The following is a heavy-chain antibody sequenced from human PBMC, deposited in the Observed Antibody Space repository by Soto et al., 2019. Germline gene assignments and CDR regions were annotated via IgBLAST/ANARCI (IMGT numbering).Heavy chain of an antibody. CDR1: GFTFSSYG. CDR3: ARVLAARPSSPSHYYYYGMDV. CDR2: IWYDGSNK. V-gene: IGHV3-33*01. D-gene: IGHD6-6*01. Sequence: GGSLRLSCAASGFTFSSYGMHWVRQAPGKGLEWVAVIWYDGSNKYYADSVKGRFTISRDNSKNTLYLQMNSLRAEDTAVYYCARVLAARPSSPSHYYYYGMDVWGQGTTVTVSS. J-gene: IGHJ6*02.